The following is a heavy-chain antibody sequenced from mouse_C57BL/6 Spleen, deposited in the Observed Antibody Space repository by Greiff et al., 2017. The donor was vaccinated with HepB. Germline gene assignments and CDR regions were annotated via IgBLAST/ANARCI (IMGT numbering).Heavy chain of an antibody. CDR2: IDPSDSYT. D-gene: IGHD2-12*01. Sequence: QVQLQQPGAELVKPGASVKLSCKASGYTFTSYWMQWVKQRPGQGLEWIGEIDPSDSYTNYNQKFKGKATLTVDTSSSTAYMQLSSLTSEDSAVYYCARIFHDTRAMDYWGQGTSVTVSS. CDR1: GYTFTSYW. J-gene: IGHJ4*01. CDR3: ARIFHDTRAMDY. V-gene: IGHV1-50*01.